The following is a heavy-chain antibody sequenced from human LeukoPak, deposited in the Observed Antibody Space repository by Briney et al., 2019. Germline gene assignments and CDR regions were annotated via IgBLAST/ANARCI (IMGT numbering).Heavy chain of an antibody. Sequence: SETLSLTCTVSGGSISSYYWSWNRQPPGKGLEWVGYIYYSGRTNYNPSLKSRVTISVDTSKNQFSLKLSSVTAADTAVYYCARESSYASYYYYGMDVWGQGTTVTVS. CDR1: GGSISSYY. V-gene: IGHV4-59*01. D-gene: IGHD2-2*01. CDR2: IYYSGRT. J-gene: IGHJ6*02. CDR3: ARESSYASYYYYGMDV.